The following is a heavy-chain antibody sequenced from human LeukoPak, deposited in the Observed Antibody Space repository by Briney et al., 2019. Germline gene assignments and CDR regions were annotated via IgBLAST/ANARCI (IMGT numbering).Heavy chain of an antibody. J-gene: IGHJ4*02. Sequence: GASVKVSCKASGYTFTVYYMHWVRQAPGQGLEWMGWINPNSGGTNYAQKFQGRVTMTRDTSISTAYMELSRLRSDDTAVYYCARDHYDSSGYYFDYWGQGTLVTVSS. V-gene: IGHV1-2*02. CDR3: ARDHYDSSGYYFDY. CDR2: INPNSGGT. D-gene: IGHD3-22*01. CDR1: GYTFTVYY.